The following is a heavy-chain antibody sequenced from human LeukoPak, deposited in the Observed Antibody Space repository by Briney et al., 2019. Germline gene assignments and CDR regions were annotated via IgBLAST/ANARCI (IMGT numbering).Heavy chain of an antibody. Sequence: ASVKVSCKASGYTFTSYYMHWARQAPGQGLEWMGIINPSGGSTSYAQKFQGRVTMTRDTSTSTVYMELSRLRSDDTAVYYCATGLTKLLVAFDIWGQGTMVTVSS. D-gene: IGHD2/OR15-2a*01. V-gene: IGHV1-46*01. J-gene: IGHJ3*02. CDR2: INPSGGST. CDR1: GYTFTSYY. CDR3: ATGLTKLLVAFDI.